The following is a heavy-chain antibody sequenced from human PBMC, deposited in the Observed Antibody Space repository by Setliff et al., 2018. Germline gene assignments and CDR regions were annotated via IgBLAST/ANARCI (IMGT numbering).Heavy chain of an antibody. Sequence: SETLSLTCAVYGGSFSGYYWSWIRQPAGKGLEWIGHIYTSGSTNYNPSLKSRVTISVDTSKNQFSLKLSSVTAADTAVYYCARDYYDSSGYYYFATSRYNWFDPWGQGTLVTVS. CDR2: IYTSGST. V-gene: IGHV4-59*10. CDR1: GGSFSGYY. D-gene: IGHD3-22*01. CDR3: ARDYYDSSGYYYFATSRYNWFDP. J-gene: IGHJ5*02.